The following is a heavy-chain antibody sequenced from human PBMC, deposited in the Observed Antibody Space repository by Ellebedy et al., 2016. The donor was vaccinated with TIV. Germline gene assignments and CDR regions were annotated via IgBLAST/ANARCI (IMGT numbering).Heavy chain of an antibody. CDR1: GYTFTSYA. V-gene: IGHV1-3*01. Sequence: ASVKVSXXASGYTFTSYAMHWVRQAPGQRLEWMGWINAGNGNTKYSQKFQGRVTITRDTSASTAYMELSSLRSEDTAVYYCARGGTTVTTIHFDYWGQGTLVTVSS. D-gene: IGHD4-17*01. J-gene: IGHJ4*02. CDR2: INAGNGNT. CDR3: ARGGTTVTTIHFDY.